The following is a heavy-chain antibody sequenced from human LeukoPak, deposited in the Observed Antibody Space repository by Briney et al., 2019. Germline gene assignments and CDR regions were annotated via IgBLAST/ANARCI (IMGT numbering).Heavy chain of an antibody. CDR3: ARDRGGSGSYYSDY. J-gene: IGHJ4*02. V-gene: IGHV3-30-3*01. Sequence: GGSLRLSCAASGSTFSIYAMRWVRQAPGKGLEWVAGMSSDGTNKNYADSVKGRFTISRDNSKNTLYLEMNSLRPEDTAVYYCARDRGGSGSYYSDYWGQGTLVIVSS. CDR2: MSSDGTNK. D-gene: IGHD3-10*01. CDR1: GSTFSIYA.